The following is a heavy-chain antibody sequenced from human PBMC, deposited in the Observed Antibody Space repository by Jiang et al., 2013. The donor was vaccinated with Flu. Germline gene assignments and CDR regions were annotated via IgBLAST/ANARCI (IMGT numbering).Heavy chain of an antibody. Sequence: GAEVKKPGSSVKVSCKDSGGTFSNYAITWVRQAPGQGLEWMGIINPSGGSTSYAQKFQGRVTMTRDTSTSTVYMELSSLRSEDTAVYYCARVGGGNFDPWGQGTLVTVSS. J-gene: IGHJ5*02. CDR1: GGTFSNYA. V-gene: IGHV1-46*03. CDR3: ARVGGGNFDP. D-gene: IGHD4-23*01. CDR2: INPSGGST.